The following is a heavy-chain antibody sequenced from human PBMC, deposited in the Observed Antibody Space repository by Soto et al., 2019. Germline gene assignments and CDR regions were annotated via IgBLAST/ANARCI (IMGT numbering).Heavy chain of an antibody. CDR3: ARELAVARGAFDI. Sequence: QVQLQQWGAGLLKPSETLSLTCSVYSGSFSGYYWSWVRQPPGKGREWIGEIDHRGSTNYNPSLKSRVTISVDTSKNQFSLKLSSVIAADTAVYYCARELAVARGAFDIWGQGTMVTVSS. V-gene: IGHV4-34*01. CDR2: IDHRGST. J-gene: IGHJ3*02. CDR1: SGSFSGYY. D-gene: IGHD6-19*01.